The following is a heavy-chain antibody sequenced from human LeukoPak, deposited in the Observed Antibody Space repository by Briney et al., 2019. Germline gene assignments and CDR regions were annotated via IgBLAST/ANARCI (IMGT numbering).Heavy chain of an antibody. D-gene: IGHD3-16*01. Sequence: SETLSLTCNVSGGSISSYYWSWIRQPPGKGLEWIGYIYYSGSTNYNPSLKSRVTISVDTSKNQFSLKLSSVTAADTAVYYCARDRLSKSLRRAFDIWGQGTMVTVSS. V-gene: IGHV4-59*01. J-gene: IGHJ3*02. CDR3: ARDRLSKSLRRAFDI. CDR1: GGSISSYY. CDR2: IYYSGST.